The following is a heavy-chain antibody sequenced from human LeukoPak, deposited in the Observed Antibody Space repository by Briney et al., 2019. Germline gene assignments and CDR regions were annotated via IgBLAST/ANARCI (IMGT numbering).Heavy chain of an antibody. CDR1: GGSFSGYY. CDR3: ARGLRVDY. Sequence: SETLSLTCAVYGGSFSGYYWSWIRQPPGKGLEWIGEINHSGSTNYNPSLKSRVTISVETSKNQFSLKLSSLTAADTAVYYCARGLRVDYWGQGTLVTVSS. CDR2: INHSGST. J-gene: IGHJ4*02. V-gene: IGHV4-34*01.